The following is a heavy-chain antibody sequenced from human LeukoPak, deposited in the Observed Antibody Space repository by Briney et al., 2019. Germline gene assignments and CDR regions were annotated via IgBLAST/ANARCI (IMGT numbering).Heavy chain of an antibody. J-gene: IGHJ6*03. CDR2: IIPIFGTA. Sequence: SVKVSCKASGGTFSSYAISWVRQAPGQGLKWMGRIIPIFGTANYAQKFQGRVTITTDESTSTAYMELSSLRSEDTAVYYCARDRIVVVLAATYYYYYMDVWGKGTTVTVSS. D-gene: IGHD2-2*01. CDR1: GGTFSSYA. CDR3: ARDRIVVVLAATYYYYYMDV. V-gene: IGHV1-69*05.